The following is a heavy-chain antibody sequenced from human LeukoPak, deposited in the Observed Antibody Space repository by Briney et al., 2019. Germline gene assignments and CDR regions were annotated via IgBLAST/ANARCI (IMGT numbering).Heavy chain of an antibody. J-gene: IGHJ4*02. Sequence: PGGSLRLSCAASGFTFDDYAMHWVRQALGEGLEWVSGISWNSGSIGYADSVKGRFTISRDNAKNSLYLQMNSLRAEDTALYYCAKAGAAGEPYYFDYWGQGALVTVSS. CDR1: GFTFDDYA. CDR2: ISWNSGSI. V-gene: IGHV3-9*01. CDR3: AKAGAAGEPYYFDY. D-gene: IGHD7-27*01.